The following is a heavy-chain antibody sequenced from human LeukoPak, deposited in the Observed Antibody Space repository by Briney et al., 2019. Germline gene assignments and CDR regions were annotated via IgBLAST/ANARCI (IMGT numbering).Heavy chain of an antibody. J-gene: IGHJ3*02. V-gene: IGHV3-21*01. Sequence: PGGSLRLSCAASGFTFSSYSMNWVRQAPGKGLEWVSSISSSSSYIYYADSVKGRFTLSRDNAKNSLYLQMNRLRAEDTAVYYCARDSPDIVATIEAFDIWGQGTMVTVSS. CDR1: GFTFSSYS. CDR3: ARDSPDIVATIEAFDI. D-gene: IGHD5-12*01. CDR2: ISSSSSYI.